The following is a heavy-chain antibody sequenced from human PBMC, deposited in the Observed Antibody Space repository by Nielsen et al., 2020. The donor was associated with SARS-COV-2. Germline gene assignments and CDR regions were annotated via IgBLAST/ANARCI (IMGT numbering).Heavy chain of an antibody. Sequence: SETLSLTCAVYGGSFSGYYWSWIRQHPGKGLEWIGYIYYSGSTYYNPSLKSRVTISVDTSKNQFSLKLSSVTAADTAVYYCARADGCSGGSCYSGFLPYWGQGTLVTVSS. CDR2: IYYSGST. V-gene: IGHV4-31*11. D-gene: IGHD2-15*01. CDR1: GGSFSGYY. J-gene: IGHJ4*02. CDR3: ARADGCSGGSCYSGFLPY.